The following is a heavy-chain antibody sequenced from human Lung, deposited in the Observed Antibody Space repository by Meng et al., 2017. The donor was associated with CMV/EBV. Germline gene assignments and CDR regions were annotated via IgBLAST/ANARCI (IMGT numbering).Heavy chain of an antibody. Sequence: GESXKISCAASGFRSSDYYMTWIRQAPGKGLEWVSYISSSYAVDYADSLKGRFTISRDNAKNSLYLQMNSLRAEDTAVYYCARVLLDVRGWYYQGMDVWGQGTTVTVSS. D-gene: IGHD6-19*01. J-gene: IGHJ6*02. CDR2: ISSSYAV. CDR1: GFRSSDYY. V-gene: IGHV3-69-1*01. CDR3: ARVLLDVRGWYYQGMDV.